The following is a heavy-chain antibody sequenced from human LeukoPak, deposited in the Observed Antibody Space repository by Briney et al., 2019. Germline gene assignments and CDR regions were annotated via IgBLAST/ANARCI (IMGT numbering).Heavy chain of an antibody. D-gene: IGHD3-22*01. J-gene: IGHJ4*02. Sequence: GVSLRLSCAASGFTFSSYDMHWVRQSTGKGLEWVSAIGTAGDTYYPGSVKGRFTISRENAKNSLYLQMNSLRAGDTAVYYCARDYYDSSGYSGFDYWGQGTLVTVSS. CDR3: ARDYYDSSGYSGFDY. CDR2: IGTAGDT. V-gene: IGHV3-13*01. CDR1: GFTFSSYD.